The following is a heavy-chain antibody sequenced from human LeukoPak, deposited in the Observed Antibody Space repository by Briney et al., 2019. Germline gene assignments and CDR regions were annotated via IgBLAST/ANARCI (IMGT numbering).Heavy chain of an antibody. D-gene: IGHD6-19*01. CDR3: ARQGGYSSGWYLGS. V-gene: IGHV4-30-2*03. CDR2: IYHSGST. CDR1: GGSISSGGYS. J-gene: IGHJ4*02. Sequence: PSETLSLTCAVSGGSISSGGYSWSWIRQPPGKGLEWIGYIYHSGSTHYNPSLKSRVTISVDTSKNQFSLKLSFVTAADTAVYYCARQGGYSSGWYLGSWGQGTLVTVSS.